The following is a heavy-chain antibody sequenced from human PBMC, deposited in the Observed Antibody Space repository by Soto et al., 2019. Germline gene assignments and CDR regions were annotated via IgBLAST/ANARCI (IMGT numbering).Heavy chain of an antibody. CDR1: GFSLSTSGVG. CDR3: AHIYDILTGPRV. Sequence: QITLKESGPTLVKPTQTLTLTCTFSGFSLSTSGVGVGWIRQPPGKALEWLALIYWDDDKRYSPSLKSRLTITKDTSKNQVVLTMTNMDSVDTATYYCAHIYDILTGPRVWGQGTLVTVSS. CDR2: IYWDDDK. D-gene: IGHD3-9*01. J-gene: IGHJ4*02. V-gene: IGHV2-5*02.